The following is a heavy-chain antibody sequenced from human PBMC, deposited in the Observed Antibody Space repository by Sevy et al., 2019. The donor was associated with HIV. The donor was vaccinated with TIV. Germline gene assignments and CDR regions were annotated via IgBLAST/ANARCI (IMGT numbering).Heavy chain of an antibody. Sequence: LSLTCAASGFTFSDYYMSWSRQAPGKGLEWLSYISGSDITIYYADSVKGRFTISRDNSKNSLYMQMNSLRAEDTAVYYCARDHVKDGDLGDYYYYAMDVWGQGTTVTVSS. CDR3: ARDHVKDGDLGDYYYYAMDV. V-gene: IGHV3-11*01. J-gene: IGHJ6*02. CDR1: GFTFSDYY. CDR2: ISGSDITI. D-gene: IGHD4-17*01.